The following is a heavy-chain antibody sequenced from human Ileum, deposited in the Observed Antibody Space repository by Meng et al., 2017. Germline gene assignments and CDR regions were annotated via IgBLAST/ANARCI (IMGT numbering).Heavy chain of an antibody. V-gene: IGHV4-34*01. D-gene: IGHD3-10*01. CDR3: ARYGGSGSYWHFDP. Sequence: QVQLQQWGAGLLKPSETLSLTCAVYGGSFGGYYWTWIRQPPGKGLEWIGEIHHSGSTNYNPSLKSRVTMSIDTSKIQFSLELSSVTAADAAVYYCARYGGSGSYWHFDPWGRGTLVTVSS. CDR1: GGSFGGYY. J-gene: IGHJ2*01. CDR2: IHHSGST.